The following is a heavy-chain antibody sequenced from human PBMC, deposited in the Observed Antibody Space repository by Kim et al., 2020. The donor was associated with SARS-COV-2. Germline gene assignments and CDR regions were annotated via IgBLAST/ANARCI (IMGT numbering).Heavy chain of an antibody. J-gene: IGHJ4*02. D-gene: IGHD5-18*01. CDR2: INHSGST. Sequence: SETLSLTCAVYGGSFSGYYWSWIRQPPGKGLEWIGEINHSGSTNYNPSLKSRVTISVDTSKNQFSLKLSSVTAADTAVYYCARGPQLFVGGYSYEGCFDYWGQGTLVTVSS. V-gene: IGHV4-34*01. CDR1: GGSFSGYY. CDR3: ARGPQLFVGGYSYEGCFDY.